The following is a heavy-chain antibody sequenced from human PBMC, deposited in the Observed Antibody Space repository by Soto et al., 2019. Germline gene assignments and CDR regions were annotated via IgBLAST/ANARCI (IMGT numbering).Heavy chain of an antibody. CDR1: GDSVSSNSAA. V-gene: IGHV6-1*01. Sequence: TLSLTCAISGDSVSSNSAAWNWIRQSPSRGLEWLGRTYYRSKWYNDYAVSVKSRITINPDTSRNQFSLQLNSVTPEDTAVYYCASSGSGWYLGGYYGMDVWGQGTTVTVSS. CDR3: ASSGSGWYLGGYYGMDV. CDR2: TYYRSKWYN. D-gene: IGHD6-19*01. J-gene: IGHJ6*02.